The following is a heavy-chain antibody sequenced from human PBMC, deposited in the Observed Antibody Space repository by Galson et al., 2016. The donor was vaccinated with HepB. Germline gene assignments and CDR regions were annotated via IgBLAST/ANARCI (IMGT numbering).Heavy chain of an antibody. Sequence: SLRLSCAASGFTFSSYAMHWVRQASGKGLEWVAVISYDGSNEYYTDFVKGRFIISRDNAKNSLYLQMNSLRAEDTAVYYCASRHSGWYYFDYWGQGTLVTVSS. CDR2: ISYDGSNE. J-gene: IGHJ4*02. V-gene: IGHV3-30-3*01. CDR1: GFTFSSYA. CDR3: ASRHSGWYYFDY. D-gene: IGHD6-19*01.